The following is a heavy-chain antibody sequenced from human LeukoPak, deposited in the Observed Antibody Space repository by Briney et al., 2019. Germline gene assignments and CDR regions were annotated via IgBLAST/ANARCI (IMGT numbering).Heavy chain of an antibody. J-gene: IGHJ4*02. D-gene: IGHD3-22*01. CDR1: GYPFTSYG. Sequence: ASVEVSCKTSGYPFTSYGLSWIRQAPGQGLEWIGWISPADGRTRFSQKFVGRVTLTTDTPTTTVNMELRSLRSDDTAVYYCSRARTVGYYDSSGFWGQGTLVTVSS. V-gene: IGHV1-18*01. CDR2: ISPADGRT. CDR3: SRARTVGYYDSSGF.